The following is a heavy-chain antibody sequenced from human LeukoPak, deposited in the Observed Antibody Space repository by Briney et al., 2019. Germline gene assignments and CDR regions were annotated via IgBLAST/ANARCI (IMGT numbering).Heavy chain of an antibody. D-gene: IGHD5-12*01. V-gene: IGHV1-2*02. Sequence: ASVKVSCKASGYTFTGYYMHWVRQAPGQGLEWMGWINPNSGGTNYAQKFQGRVTMTRNTSISTAYMELSSLRSEDTAVYYCARGFRVATIYGYYYYYMDVWGKGTTVTISS. CDR2: INPNSGGT. CDR1: GYTFTGYY. J-gene: IGHJ6*03. CDR3: ARGFRVATIYGYYYYYMDV.